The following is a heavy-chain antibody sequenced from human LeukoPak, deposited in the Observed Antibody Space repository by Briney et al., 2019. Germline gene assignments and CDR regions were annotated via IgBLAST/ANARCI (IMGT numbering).Heavy chain of an antibody. D-gene: IGHD6-13*01. CDR1: GFTFSSYS. CDR3: ARGNIAASEGFDY. V-gene: IGHV3-21*01. CDR2: ISSSSSYI. J-gene: IGHJ4*02. Sequence: GGSLRLSCAASGFTFSSYSMNWVRQAPGKGLEWVSSISSSSSYIYYADSVKGRFTISRDNAKNSLYLQMNSLRAEDTAVYYCARGNIAASEGFDYWGQGTLVTVSS.